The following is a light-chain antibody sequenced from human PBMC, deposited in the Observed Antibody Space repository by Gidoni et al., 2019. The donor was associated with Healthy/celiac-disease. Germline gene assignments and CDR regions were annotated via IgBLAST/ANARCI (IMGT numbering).Light chain of an antibody. CDR3: QQYGSSPMYT. V-gene: IGKV3-20*01. CDR1: QIVSSSY. Sequence: EIVLTQSPGNLSLSPGERATLSCSASQIVSSSYLAWYQQKPCQAPRLLIYGASSRATGIPDRFSGSGSGKDFTLTISRLEPEDFAVYYCQQYGSSPMYTFGQGTKLEIK. J-gene: IGKJ2*01. CDR2: GAS.